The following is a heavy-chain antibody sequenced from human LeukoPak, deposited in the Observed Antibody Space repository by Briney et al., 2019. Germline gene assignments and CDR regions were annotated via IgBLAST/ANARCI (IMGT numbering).Heavy chain of an antibody. V-gene: IGHV3-21*01. D-gene: IGHD6-6*01. CDR3: ARDWGKSIAARPCDY. J-gene: IGHJ4*02. Sequence: NPGGSLRLSCAASGFTFSSYSMNWVRQAPGKGLEWVSSISSSSSSYIYYADSVKGRFTISRDNAKNSLYLQMNSLRAEDTAVYYCARDWGKSIAARPCDYWGQGTLVTVSS. CDR1: GFTFSSYS. CDR2: ISSSSSSYI.